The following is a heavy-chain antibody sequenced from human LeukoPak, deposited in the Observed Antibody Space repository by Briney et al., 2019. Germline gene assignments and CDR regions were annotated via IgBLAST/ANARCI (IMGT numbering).Heavy chain of an antibody. J-gene: IGHJ5*02. CDR2: VSRSSSYI. CDR3: ARGSTNYGNWFGP. D-gene: IGHD1-1*01. V-gene: IGHV3-21*01. Sequence: SGGSLRLSCAASGFTFSPYSMSWVRQAPGKGLEWVSSVSRSSSYIYYADSVKGRFTISRDNAKNSVYLQMNSLRAEDTAVYYCARGSTNYGNWFGPWGQGTLVTVSS. CDR1: GFTFSPYS.